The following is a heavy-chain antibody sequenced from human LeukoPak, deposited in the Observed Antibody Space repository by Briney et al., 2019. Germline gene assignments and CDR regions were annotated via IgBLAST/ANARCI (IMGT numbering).Heavy chain of an antibody. V-gene: IGHV3-48*03. J-gene: IGHJ4*02. CDR3: ARGAFR. CDR2: KSNGGGII. CDR1: GFTFSTYE. Sequence: GGSLRLSCAASGFTFSTYEMNWVRQAPGKGLEWVSYKSNGGGIISYADSVKGRFTLSRDNAKNSLYLQMNSLRAEDTAVYYCARGAFRWGQGTLVTASS.